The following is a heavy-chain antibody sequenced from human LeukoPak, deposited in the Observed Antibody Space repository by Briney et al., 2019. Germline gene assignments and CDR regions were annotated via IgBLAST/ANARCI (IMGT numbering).Heavy chain of an antibody. V-gene: IGHV3-30*04. CDR1: GFTFSSYA. CDR3: ARASYGLGYCYFYGLDV. CDR2: ISYDGGNK. D-gene: IGHD5-18*01. Sequence: GGSLRLSCAASGFTFSSYAMHWVRQAPGKGLEWVAVISYDGGNKYYADSVKGRFTISRDNSKNTLYLQMNSLRAEDTAVYYCARASYGLGYCYFYGLDVWGLGTTVTVSS. J-gene: IGHJ6*02.